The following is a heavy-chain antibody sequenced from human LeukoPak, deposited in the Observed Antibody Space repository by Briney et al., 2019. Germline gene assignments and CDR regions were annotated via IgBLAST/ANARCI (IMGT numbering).Heavy chain of an antibody. CDR2: IYTSGST. Sequence: PSETLSLTCTVSGGSFSSASYYWSWIRQPAGKGLEWIGRIYTSGSTNYNPSLKSRVTISIDTSKNQFSLKLSSVTAADTAVYYCAGNYYGSGSYYSEDRYWSQGTLVTVSS. CDR3: AGNYYGSGSYYSEDRY. J-gene: IGHJ4*02. V-gene: IGHV4-61*02. D-gene: IGHD3-10*01. CDR1: GGSFSSASYY.